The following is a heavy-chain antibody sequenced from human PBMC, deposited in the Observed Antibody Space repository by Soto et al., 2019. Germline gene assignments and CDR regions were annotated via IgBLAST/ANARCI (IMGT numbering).Heavy chain of an antibody. CDR3: ARTPGSGSYSSF. D-gene: IGHD1-26*01. Sequence: QVQLVQSGAEVKKPGASMKVSCRASGYTFRNYDVTWVRQAPGQGLEWMGWVSAFNGDRNYAQKFQGRVTMTTDTSTSTAYMELRSLRSDDTAVYYCARTPGSGSYSSFWGQGTLVTVSA. V-gene: IGHV1-18*01. CDR2: VSAFNGDR. J-gene: IGHJ4*02. CDR1: GYTFRNYD.